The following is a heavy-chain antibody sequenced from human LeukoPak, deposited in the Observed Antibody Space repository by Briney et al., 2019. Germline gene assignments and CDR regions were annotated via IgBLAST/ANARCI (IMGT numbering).Heavy chain of an antibody. V-gene: IGHV4-30-4*01. CDR2: TYYSGTT. CDR1: GDSISSGDYH. CDR3: ARRKSGWFDP. J-gene: IGHJ5*02. Sequence: SETLSLTCTISGDSISSGDYHWTWFRQPPGKGLERIGYTYYSGTTYYNPSLKSRVTISVETSENQFSLKVSSVTAADTAVYYCARRKSGWFDPWGQGTLVTVSS.